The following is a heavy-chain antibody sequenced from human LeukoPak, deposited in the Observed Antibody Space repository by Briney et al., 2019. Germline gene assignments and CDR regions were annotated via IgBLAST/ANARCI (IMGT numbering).Heavy chain of an antibody. CDR2: IIPIFGTA. CDR1: GGTFSSYA. CDR3: ARDYYDSSGYYYTDY. D-gene: IGHD3-22*01. Sequence: SVKVSCKASGGTFSSYAISWVRQAPGQGLEWMGGIIPIFGTANYAQRFQGRVTIIADESTSTAYMELSSLRSEDTAVYYCARDYYDSSGYYYTDYWGQGTLVTVSS. V-gene: IGHV1-69*13. J-gene: IGHJ4*02.